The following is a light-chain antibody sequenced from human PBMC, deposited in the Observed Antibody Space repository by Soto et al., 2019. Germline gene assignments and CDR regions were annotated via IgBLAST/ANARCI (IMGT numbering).Light chain of an antibody. Sequence: QSVLTQSPSASGTPGQRVTISCSASSSNFVSNSVSWYQHVPGTAPKLLISRNHQRPSGVPDRFSGSKSGTSASLAISDLRSEDEADYYCLLADSDGWVFGGGTKLTVL. CDR1: SSNFVSNS. CDR3: LLADSDGWV. CDR2: RNH. J-gene: IGLJ3*02. V-gene: IGLV1-47*01.